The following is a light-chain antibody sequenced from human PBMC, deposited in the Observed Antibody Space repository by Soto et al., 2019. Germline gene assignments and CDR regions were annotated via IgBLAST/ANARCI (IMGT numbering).Light chain of an antibody. CDR3: QQYGSSSWT. J-gene: IGKJ1*01. CDR1: QRDSSSS. CDR2: GAS. V-gene: IGKV3-20*01. Sequence: ELVFTHSPGTLSLSPEEKATLSCRVAQRDSSSSLAWYQQNPGQAPRLLIYGASIRATGIPDRFSGSGSGTDFTLTISRLEPEDFAVYYCQQYGSSSWTFGQGTKVDI.